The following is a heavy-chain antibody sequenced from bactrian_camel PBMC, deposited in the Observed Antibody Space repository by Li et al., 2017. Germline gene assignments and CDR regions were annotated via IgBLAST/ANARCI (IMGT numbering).Heavy chain of an antibody. D-gene: IGHD3*01. CDR3: ATETPQPSGYCYGEDLNN. Sequence: VQLVESGGGSVQAGGSLKLSCVASGYIVFATCKMGWYRQPPGKERELVSKIRATETTAFYADSVKGRFTVSQDLDKKTLYLLMTNLTTDDTAVYFCATETPQPSGYCYGEDLNNWGQGTQVTVS. CDR2: IRATETT. J-gene: IGHJ4*01. V-gene: IGHV3S55*01. CDR1: GYIVFATCK.